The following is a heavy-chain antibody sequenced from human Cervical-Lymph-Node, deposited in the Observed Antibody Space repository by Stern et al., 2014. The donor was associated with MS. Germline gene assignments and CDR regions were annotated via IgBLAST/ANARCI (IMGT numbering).Heavy chain of an antibody. CDR3: ARDRRHYDTSGGYYFDS. J-gene: IGHJ4*02. D-gene: IGHD3-22*01. V-gene: IGHV1-69*01. CDR2: IIPIVGTA. CDR1: GGTFSSYA. Sequence: VQLVESGAEVKKPGSSVTVSCTASGGTFSSYAINWVRQAPGQGPEWMGGIIPIVGTANYAQKFQGRVTITADESTSTAYMELSSLRSEDTAVYYCARDRRHYDTSGGYYFDSWGQGTLVTVSS.